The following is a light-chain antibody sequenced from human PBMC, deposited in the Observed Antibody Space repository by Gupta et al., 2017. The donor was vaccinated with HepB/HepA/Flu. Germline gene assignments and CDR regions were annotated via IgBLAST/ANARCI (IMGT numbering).Light chain of an antibody. CDR2: DAS. CDR3: QQRNNWLT. V-gene: IGKV3-11*01. J-gene: IGKJ4*01. Sequence: DIVSTQSPATLSLTPGERSTLTCSASQSASSHLAWYQQKPGQAPRLLIYDASNRATGFPARFSGSGSGTDFTLTISSLEPEDLAVYYCQQRNNWLTFGGGTKVEI. CDR1: QSASSH.